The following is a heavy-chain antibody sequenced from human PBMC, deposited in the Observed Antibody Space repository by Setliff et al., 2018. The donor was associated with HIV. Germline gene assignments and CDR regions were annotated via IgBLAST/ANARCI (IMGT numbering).Heavy chain of an antibody. J-gene: IGHJ3*02. D-gene: IGHD3-22*01. CDR1: GGSFSDYY. CDR3: ARGMYYYDSSGYDTFDI. V-gene: IGHV4-34*01. CDR2: INHSGST. Sequence: SETLSLTCVVYGGSFSDYYWTWIRQPPGKGLEWIGGINHSGSTNYNPSLKSRVTISVDTSKSQFSLKLGSVTAADTAMYYCARGMYYYDSSGYDTFDIWGQGTMVTVSS.